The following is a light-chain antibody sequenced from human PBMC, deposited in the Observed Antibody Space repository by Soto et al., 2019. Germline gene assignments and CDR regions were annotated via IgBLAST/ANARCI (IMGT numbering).Light chain of an antibody. V-gene: IGKV1-39*01. CDR1: RDISQY. Sequence: DVQMTQSPSSLFASIGDRVTLTCRSSRDISQYLNWYQQRPGKAPTVLIYAASVLQDGVPSRFSGAGSGTDFSLTISSLQREDSATDFCQQSSAVPYTFGRGTKL. CDR2: AAS. J-gene: IGKJ2*01. CDR3: QQSSAVPYT.